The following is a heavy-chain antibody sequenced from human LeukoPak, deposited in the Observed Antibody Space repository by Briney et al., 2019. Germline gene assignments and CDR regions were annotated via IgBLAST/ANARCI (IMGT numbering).Heavy chain of an antibody. J-gene: IGHJ4*02. Sequence: GSLRLSCAASGFTFSNYWMHWVRQAPGKGLVWVSRINSDGSSTNYADSVKGRFTISRDNAKNTLYLQMNSLRAEDTAVYYCATAGNYRFDYWGQGTLVTVSS. CDR3: ATAGNYRFDY. CDR2: INSDGSST. V-gene: IGHV3-74*01. CDR1: GFTFSNYW. D-gene: IGHD1-7*01.